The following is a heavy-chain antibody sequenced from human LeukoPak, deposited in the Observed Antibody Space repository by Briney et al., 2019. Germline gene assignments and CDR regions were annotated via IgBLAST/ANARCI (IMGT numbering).Heavy chain of an antibody. CDR2: SNLSGVGT. D-gene: IGHD2-8*02. V-gene: IGHV1-46*01. CDR3: AREESGGYFDY. Sequence: AAVKVSCKASGYTFTSYYMHWVRQAPGQGLEWMGVSNLSGVGTNYAQKFQGRVTMTRDTSTTTVYMELSSLRSEDTAVYYCAREESGGYFDYWGQGTLVTVSS. J-gene: IGHJ4*02. CDR1: GYTFTSYY.